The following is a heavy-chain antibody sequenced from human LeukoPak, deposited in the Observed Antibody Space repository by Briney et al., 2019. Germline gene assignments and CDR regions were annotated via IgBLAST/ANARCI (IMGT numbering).Heavy chain of an antibody. D-gene: IGHD6-13*01. CDR1: GGTFSSYA. CDR3: AITGYSSSWYGGDY. J-gene: IGHJ4*02. CDR2: IIPIFGTA. V-gene: IGHV1-69*05. Sequence: ASVKVSCKASGGTFSSYAFSWVRQAPGQGLEWMGGIIPIFGTANYAQKFQGRVTITTDESTSTAYMELSSLRSEDTAVYYCAITGYSSSWYGGDYWGQGTLVTVSS.